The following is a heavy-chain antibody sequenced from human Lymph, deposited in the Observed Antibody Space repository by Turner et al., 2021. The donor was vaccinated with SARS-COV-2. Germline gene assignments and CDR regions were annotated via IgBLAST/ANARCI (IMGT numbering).Heavy chain of an antibody. V-gene: IGHV3-53*01. Sequence: EVQVVESGGGLIQPGAFLSFSCAASGIILIRNHMNWVRQVPGKGLEWVSVIYSGGTTYYADSVKGRFTISRDNSKNTLYLQMNSLRVEDTAVYYCARDLGTYGMDVWGQATTVTVSS. J-gene: IGHJ6*02. CDR3: ARDLGTYGMDV. D-gene: IGHD6-13*01. CDR1: GIILIRNH. CDR2: IYSGGTT.